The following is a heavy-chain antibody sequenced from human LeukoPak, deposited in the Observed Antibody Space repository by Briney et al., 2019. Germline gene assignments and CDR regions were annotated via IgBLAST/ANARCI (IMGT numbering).Heavy chain of an antibody. J-gene: IGHJ4*02. CDR2: IYCSGST. Sequence: SETLSLTCTVSGGSISSYYWSWIRQPPGKGLEWIGYIYCSGSTNYNPSLKSRVTISVDTSKNQFSLKLSSVTAADTAVYYCARGWERFWYFDYWGQGTLVTVSS. V-gene: IGHV4-59*01. CDR1: GGSISSYY. CDR3: ARGWERFWYFDY. D-gene: IGHD1-26*01.